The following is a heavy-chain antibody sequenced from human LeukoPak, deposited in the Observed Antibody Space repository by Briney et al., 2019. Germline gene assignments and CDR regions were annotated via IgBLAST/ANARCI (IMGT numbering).Heavy chain of an antibody. CDR1: GFTFSSYG. D-gene: IGHD2-8*01. J-gene: IGHJ6*02. CDR3: ARDNGMGYYGMDV. V-gene: IGHV3-30*03. CDR2: ISYDGSNK. Sequence: GGSLRLSCAASGFTFSSYGMHWVRQAPGKGLEWVAVISYDGSNKYYADSVKGRFTISRDNSKNTLYLQMNSLRAEDTAVYYCARDNGMGYYGMDVWGQGTTVTVSS.